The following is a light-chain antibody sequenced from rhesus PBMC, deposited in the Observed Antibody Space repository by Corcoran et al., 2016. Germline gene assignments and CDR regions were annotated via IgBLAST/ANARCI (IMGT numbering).Light chain of an antibody. CDR3: QQHNSYPRT. V-gene: IGKV1S14*01. CDR1: QGINNY. J-gene: IGKJ1*01. Sequence: DIQMTQSPSSLSASVGDTVTITCRASQGINNYLAWYQQKPRKAPKPLIYYTSNLESGVPSRFSGRGSGTDFTLTISSLQPEDFAFYYGQQHNSYPRTFGQGTKVEIK. CDR2: YTS.